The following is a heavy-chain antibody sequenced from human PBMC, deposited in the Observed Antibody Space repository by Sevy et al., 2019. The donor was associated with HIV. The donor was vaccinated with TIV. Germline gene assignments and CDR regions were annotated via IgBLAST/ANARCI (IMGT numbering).Heavy chain of an antibody. J-gene: IGHJ4*02. Sequence: GGSLRLSCAASGFTFSNYALTWVRQAPGKGLEWVAVISYDGSNKCYADSLKGRFTISRDNSKNTLHLQMNSLRAEDTAVYYCARGVYGDYVFDYWGQGTLVTVSS. CDR2: ISYDGSNK. V-gene: IGHV3-30-3*01. D-gene: IGHD4-17*01. CDR3: ARGVYGDYVFDY. CDR1: GFTFSNYA.